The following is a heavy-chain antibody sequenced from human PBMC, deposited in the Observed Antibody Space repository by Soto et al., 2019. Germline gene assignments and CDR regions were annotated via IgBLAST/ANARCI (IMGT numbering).Heavy chain of an antibody. J-gene: IGHJ4*02. CDR2: INHSGST. V-gene: IGHV4-34*01. D-gene: IGHD2-8*02. CDR1: GGSFSGYY. CDR3: ARDKITGLFDY. Sequence: QVQLQQWGAGLLKPSETLSLTCAVYGGSFSGYYWTWIRQPPGTGLEWIGEINHSGSTNYNPSLKGRVTISVDTSKHQFSLKLTSVTGADTAVYYCARDKITGLFDYWGQGTLVTVSS.